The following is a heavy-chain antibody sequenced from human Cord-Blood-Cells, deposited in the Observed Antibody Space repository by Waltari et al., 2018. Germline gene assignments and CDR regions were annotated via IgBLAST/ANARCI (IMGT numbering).Heavy chain of an antibody. CDR1: GYPFTSYA. J-gene: IGHJ5*02. CDR3: AREYPARIFYYGSGSYVNWFDP. V-gene: IGHV1-3*01. Sequence: QVQLVQSGAEVKKPGASVKVSCKASGYPFTSYAMHWVRQDPGQRLEWLGWINAGNGNTKYSQKFQGRVTITRDTSASTAYMELSSLRSEDTAVYYCAREYPARIFYYGSGSYVNWFDPWGQGTLVTVSS. CDR2: INAGNGNT. D-gene: IGHD3-10*01.